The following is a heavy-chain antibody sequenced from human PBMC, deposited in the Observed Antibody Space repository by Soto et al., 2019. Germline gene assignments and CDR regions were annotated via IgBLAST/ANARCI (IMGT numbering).Heavy chain of an antibody. V-gene: IGHV4-30-4*01. Sequence: SETLSLTCTVSGGSISSGDYYWSWIRQPPGKGLEWIGYIYYSGSTYYNPSLKSRVTISVDTSKNQFSLKLSSVTAADTAVYYCASVTMVRGVNPDWGQGTLVTVSS. CDR1: GGSISSGDYY. CDR2: IYYSGST. D-gene: IGHD3-10*01. CDR3: ASVTMVRGVNPD. J-gene: IGHJ4*02.